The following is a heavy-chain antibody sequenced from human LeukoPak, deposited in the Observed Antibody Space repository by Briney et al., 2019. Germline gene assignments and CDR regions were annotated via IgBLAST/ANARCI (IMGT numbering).Heavy chain of an antibody. D-gene: IGHD2-8*02. CDR3: GGGVGGGGGYDGLDY. J-gene: IGHJ4*02. Sequence: GGSLRLSCAASGFTFDDYVMHWVRQAPGKGLEWVSGINWNSGSIDYADSVKGRFTISRDNAKNSLYLQMNSLRAEDTAFYYCGGGVGGGGGYDGLDYWGQGTLVTVSS. V-gene: IGHV3-9*01. CDR2: INWNSGSI. CDR1: GFTFDDYV.